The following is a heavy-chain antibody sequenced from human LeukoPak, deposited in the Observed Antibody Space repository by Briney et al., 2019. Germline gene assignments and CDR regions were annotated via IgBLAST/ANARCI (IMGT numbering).Heavy chain of an antibody. J-gene: IGHJ6*02. CDR2: ISYTGST. CDR3: AISRISPYYYYGMDV. D-gene: IGHD2-15*01. Sequence: SQTLSLTCTVSGGSISITNYYWTWIRQSPGKGLEWIVYISYTGSTYYNLSLKSRVTVSVDTSKNQFSLKLSSVTAADTAVYYCAISRISPYYYYGMDVWGQGTTVTVS. CDR1: GGSISITNYY. V-gene: IGHV4-30-4*01.